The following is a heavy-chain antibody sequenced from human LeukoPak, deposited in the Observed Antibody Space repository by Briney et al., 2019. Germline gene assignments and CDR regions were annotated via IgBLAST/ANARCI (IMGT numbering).Heavy chain of an antibody. CDR2: IYYSGST. J-gene: IGHJ2*01. CDR1: GGSITTSSYY. V-gene: IGHV4-39*01. CDR3: ARAVRARYFDL. Sequence: SETPSLTCTVSGGSITTSSYYWGWIRQPPGKGLEWIGIIYYSGSTYYNPSLKGRVTISVDTSKNQCSLKLSSVTAADTAVYDCARAVRARYFDLCGRGTLVTVSS.